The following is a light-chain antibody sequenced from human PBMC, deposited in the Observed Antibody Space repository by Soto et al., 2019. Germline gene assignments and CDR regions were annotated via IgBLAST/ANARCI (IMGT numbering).Light chain of an antibody. V-gene: IGKV1-27*01. CDR3: QKYNSAPWT. CDR2: TAS. Sequence: DIQMTQSPSSLSASAGDRVTITCRASQGISNYLAWYQQRPGKVPKLLIYTASTLQSGVPPRFSGSGSGAEFTLTISSLQPEDVATDYCQKYNSAPWTFGQGTKVEIK. J-gene: IGKJ1*01. CDR1: QGISNY.